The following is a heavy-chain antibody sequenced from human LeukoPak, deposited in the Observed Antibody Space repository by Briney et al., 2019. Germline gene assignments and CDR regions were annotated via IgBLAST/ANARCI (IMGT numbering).Heavy chain of an antibody. CDR2: IIPILGIA. CDR3: AREILSHDYGDYYGMDV. Sequence: SVKVSCKASGGTFSSYAMSWVRQAPGQGLEWMGRIIPILGIANYAQKFQGRVTITADKSTSTAYMELSSLRSEDTAVYYCAREILSHDYGDYYGMDVWGQGTTVTVSS. D-gene: IGHD4-17*01. J-gene: IGHJ6*02. V-gene: IGHV1-69*04. CDR1: GGTFSSYA.